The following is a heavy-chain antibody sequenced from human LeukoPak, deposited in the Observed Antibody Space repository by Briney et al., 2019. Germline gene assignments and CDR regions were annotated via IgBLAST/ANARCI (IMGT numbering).Heavy chain of an antibody. CDR3: AAKRMAGTGYYFES. CDR2: LHVNGDET. V-gene: IGHV3-23*01. J-gene: IGHJ4*02. D-gene: IGHD6-19*01. Sequence: AGGSLRLSCAASGVTFSSYAINWVRQAPGKGLEWVSSLHVNGDETHYADSVKGRFTISRDNSKATLYLQMNSLRADDTALYYCAAKRMAGTGYYFESWGQGTLVTVSS. CDR1: GVTFSSYA.